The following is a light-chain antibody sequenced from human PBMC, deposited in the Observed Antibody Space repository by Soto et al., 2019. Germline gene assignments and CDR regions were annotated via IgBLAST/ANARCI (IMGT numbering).Light chain of an antibody. Sequence: EIVMTQSPATLSVSPGERATLSCRASQSVSSNLAWYQQKPGQAPMLLIYGASTRATGIPARFSGSGSGTEFTLTIRSVQSEDFAVYYCQQYNNWWTFGQGTKVEIK. CDR2: GAS. CDR1: QSVSSN. V-gene: IGKV3-15*01. CDR3: QQYNNWWT. J-gene: IGKJ1*01.